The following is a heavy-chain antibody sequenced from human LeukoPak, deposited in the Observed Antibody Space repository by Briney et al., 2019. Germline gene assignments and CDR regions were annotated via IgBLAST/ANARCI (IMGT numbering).Heavy chain of an antibody. D-gene: IGHD3-22*01. CDR1: GFTFSSYA. V-gene: IGHV3-23*01. Sequence: GGSLRLSCAAPGFTFSSYAMNWVRQAPMKGLEWVSGISGSGRDTYYADSVKGRFTISRDNSKNTLYLQMNSLRADDTAVYYCATNYYDSSGYFPDFDYWGQGAQVSVSS. J-gene: IGHJ4*02. CDR3: ATNYYDSSGYFPDFDY. CDR2: ISGSGRDT.